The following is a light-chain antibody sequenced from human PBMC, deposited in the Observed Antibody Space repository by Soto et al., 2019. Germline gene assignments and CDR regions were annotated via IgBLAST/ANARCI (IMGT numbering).Light chain of an antibody. Sequence: QSALTQPPSASGSPGQSVAISCTGTTSDIGVYNYVSWYQQLPGKAPKLMIYEVNKRPSGVPDRFSGSKSGNTASLTVSGLQAEDEADYYCRSHGGNSPYVFGTGTKLTVL. CDR2: EVN. J-gene: IGLJ1*01. V-gene: IGLV2-8*01. CDR3: RSHGGNSPYV. CDR1: TSDIGVYNY.